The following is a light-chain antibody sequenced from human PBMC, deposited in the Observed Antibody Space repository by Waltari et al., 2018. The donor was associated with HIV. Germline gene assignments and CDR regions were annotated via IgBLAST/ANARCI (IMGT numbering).Light chain of an antibody. Sequence: QSVLTQPPPASGTPGQRATLSCSGSSSNIGSDAVNWYQQFPGTAPKVLISSNAQRPSGVPDRFSGSKSGTSASLAINGLQSEDEADYYCVVWDARLNGLVFGGGTKLTVL. J-gene: IGLJ2*01. CDR1: SSNIGSDA. CDR2: SNA. V-gene: IGLV1-44*01. CDR3: VVWDARLNGLV.